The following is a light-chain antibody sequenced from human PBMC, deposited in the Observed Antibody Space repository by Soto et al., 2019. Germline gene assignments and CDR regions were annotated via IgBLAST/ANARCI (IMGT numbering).Light chain of an antibody. Sequence: DIQMTQSPSSLSASVGDRVTITCRASQGISNYLAWYQQQPGKPPKLLMYAASTLQSGVPSRFSGSGSGTDFSLTISSLQPEYVATYYCQRYNSVPPVTFGPGTKVNL. CDR3: QRYNSVPPVT. J-gene: IGKJ3*01. V-gene: IGKV1-27*01. CDR2: AAS. CDR1: QGISNY.